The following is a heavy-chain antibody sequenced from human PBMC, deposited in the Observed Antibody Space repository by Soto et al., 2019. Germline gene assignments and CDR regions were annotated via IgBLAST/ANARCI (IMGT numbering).Heavy chain of an antibody. Sequence: VGSLRLSCAASGFTFSNAWMSWVRPAPGKGLEWVGRIKSKTDGGTTDYAAPVKGRFTISRDDSKNTLYLQMNSLKTEDTAVYYCTTGTTGTSIDYWGQGTLVTVSS. CDR3: TTGTTGTSIDY. D-gene: IGHD1-1*01. J-gene: IGHJ4*02. V-gene: IGHV3-15*01. CDR1: GFTFSNAW. CDR2: IKSKTDGGTT.